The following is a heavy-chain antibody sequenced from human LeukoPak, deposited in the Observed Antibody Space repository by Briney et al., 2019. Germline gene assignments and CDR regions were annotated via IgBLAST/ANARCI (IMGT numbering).Heavy chain of an antibody. J-gene: IGHJ6*02. V-gene: IGHV1-69*04. D-gene: IGHD6-13*01. CDR1: GGTFSSYA. Sequence: SVKVSCMASGGTFSSYAISWVRQAPGQGLEWMGRIIPILGIANYAQKFQGRVTITADKSTSTAYMELSSLRSEDTAVYYCASLRSAAAGTHYYYGMDVWGQGTTVTVSS. CDR2: IIPILGIA. CDR3: ASLRSAAAGTHYYYGMDV.